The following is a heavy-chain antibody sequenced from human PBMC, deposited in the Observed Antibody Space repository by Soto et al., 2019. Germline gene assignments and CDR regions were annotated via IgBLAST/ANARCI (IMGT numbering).Heavy chain of an antibody. CDR3: ATYTMRGAFDI. D-gene: IGHD3-22*01. V-gene: IGHV4-59*01. J-gene: IGHJ3*02. Sequence: SETLSLTCTVSGGSISSYYWSWIRQPPGKGLEWIGYIYYSGSTNYNPSLKSRVTISVDTSKNQFSLKLSPVTAADTAVYYCATYTMRGAFDIWGQGTMVTVSS. CDR2: IYYSGST. CDR1: GGSISSYY.